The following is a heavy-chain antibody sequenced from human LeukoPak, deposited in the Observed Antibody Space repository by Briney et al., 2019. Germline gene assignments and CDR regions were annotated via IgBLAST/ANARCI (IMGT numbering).Heavy chain of an antibody. CDR3: ATAGHPGYDFWGGFAFYFDR. Sequence: TGGSLRLSCAASELTFSRYSMNWVRQAPGKGLEWVSYISSRGNSIYYADSVKGRFTISRDKAKNSLYLQMNTLRAEDTTLYFCATAGHPGYDFWGGFAFYFDRWGQGALVTVSS. J-gene: IGHJ4*02. CDR1: ELTFSRYS. D-gene: IGHD3-3*01. V-gene: IGHV3-48*01. CDR2: ISSRGNSI.